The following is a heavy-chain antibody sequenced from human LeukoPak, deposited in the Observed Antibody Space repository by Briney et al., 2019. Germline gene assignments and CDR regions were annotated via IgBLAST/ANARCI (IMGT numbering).Heavy chain of an antibody. CDR2: ITSGGDYI. CDR1: GFTFNTFN. J-gene: IGHJ4*02. V-gene: IGHV3-21*01. Sequence: AGGSLRLSCAASGFTFNTFNMNWVRQAPGKGLEWVSSITSGGDYIYYADSVKGRFTTARDNAKNSLSLQLNSLRVEDTAVYYCARGHYDVLAASYKWTPDYWGQGTLVTVSS. D-gene: IGHD3-9*01. CDR3: ARGHYDVLAASYKWTPDY.